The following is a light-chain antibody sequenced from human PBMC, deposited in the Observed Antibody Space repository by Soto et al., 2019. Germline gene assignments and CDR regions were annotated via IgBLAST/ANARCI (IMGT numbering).Light chain of an antibody. CDR1: QSISNY. J-gene: IGKJ2*01. CDR2: AAS. V-gene: IGKV1-39*01. Sequence: DIQMTQSPSSLSASVGDRVTITCRASQSISNYLNWYQPEPGKAPKLLIYAASILHSGVPARFCGSGSGTDFTLTISSLQPVDFATSCCKQGYNTPMSTLGQGKKLAIK. CDR3: KQGYNTPMST.